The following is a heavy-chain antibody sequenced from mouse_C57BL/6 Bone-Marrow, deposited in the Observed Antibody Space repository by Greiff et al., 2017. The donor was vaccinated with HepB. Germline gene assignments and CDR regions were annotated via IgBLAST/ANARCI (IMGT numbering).Heavy chain of an antibody. CDR2: IDPSDSYT. V-gene: IGHV1-69*01. CDR1: GYTFTSYW. CDR3: ARGNHWAY. J-gene: IGHJ3*01. Sequence: QVQLQQSGAELVMPGASVKLSCKASGYTFTSYWMHWVKQRPGQGLEWIGEIDPSDSYTNYNQKFKGKSTLTVDKSSSTAYMQLSSLTSEDSAVYYCARGNHWAYWGQGTLVTVSA. D-gene: IGHD4-1*01.